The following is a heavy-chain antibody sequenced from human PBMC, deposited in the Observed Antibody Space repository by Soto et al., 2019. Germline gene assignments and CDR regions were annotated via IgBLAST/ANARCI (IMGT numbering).Heavy chain of an antibody. J-gene: IGHJ5*02. CDR3: ARLRIATNNYKWFDP. D-gene: IGHD2-21*01. V-gene: IGHV4-31*03. CDR2: IYVTGAV. Sequence: SETLSLTCIVSGAALNSGNYYWSWIRQVPGKGLEWIGHIYVTGAVDYNPSLRDRITISQDTSERQFSLNLGLVTAADTAVYYCARLRIATNNYKWFDPWGQGTLVTVSS. CDR1: GAALNSGNYY.